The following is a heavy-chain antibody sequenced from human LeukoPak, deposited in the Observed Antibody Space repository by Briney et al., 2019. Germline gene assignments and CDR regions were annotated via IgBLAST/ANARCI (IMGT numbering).Heavy chain of an antibody. Sequence: PSETLSLTCTVSGGSISSSSYYWGWIRQPPGKGLEWIGSIYYSGSTYYNPSLKSRVTISVDTSKNQFSLRLNSVTAADTAVYYCARTPYSSEVLDVWGKGTTVTISS. D-gene: IGHD6-25*01. CDR2: IYYSGST. CDR3: ARTPYSSEVLDV. V-gene: IGHV4-39*07. CDR1: GGSISSSSYY. J-gene: IGHJ6*04.